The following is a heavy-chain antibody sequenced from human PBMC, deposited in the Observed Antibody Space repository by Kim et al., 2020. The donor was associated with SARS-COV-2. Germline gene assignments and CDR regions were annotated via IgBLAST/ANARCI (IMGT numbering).Heavy chain of an antibody. V-gene: IGHV3-7*01. J-gene: IGHJ3*02. Sequence: ENAYVDSVKGRFTISRGNAKNSLYLQMNSLRAGDTAIYYCTRTNAFDIWGQGTMVTVS. CDR2: EN. CDR3: TRTNAFDI.